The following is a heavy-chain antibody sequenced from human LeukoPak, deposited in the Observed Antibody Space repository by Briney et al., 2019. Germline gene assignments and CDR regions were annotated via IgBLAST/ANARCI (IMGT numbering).Heavy chain of an antibody. V-gene: IGHV3-30*01. J-gene: IGHJ3*02. D-gene: IGHD2-2*01. CDR2: ISYDGSNK. Sequence: GGSLRLSCAASGFTFSSYAMHWVRQAPGKVLEWVAVISYDGSNKYYADSVQGRFTLSRDNSKNTLYLQMNSLRAEDTAVYYCARDSTDAFDIWGQGTMVTVSS. CDR1: GFTFSSYA. CDR3: ARDSTDAFDI.